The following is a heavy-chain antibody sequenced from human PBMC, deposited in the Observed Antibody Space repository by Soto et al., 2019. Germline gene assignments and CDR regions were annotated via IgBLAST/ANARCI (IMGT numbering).Heavy chain of an antibody. D-gene: IGHD2-2*01. CDR1: GGSFSGYY. J-gene: IGHJ6*03. Sequence: SETLSLTCAVYGGSFSGYYWSWIRQPPGKGLEWIGEINHSGSTNYNPSLKSRVTISVDTSKNQFSLKLSSVTAADTAVYYCARKRGAIAVVPAAMSYYYYMDVWGEGTTVTVSS. CDR3: ARKRGAIAVVPAAMSYYYYMDV. CDR2: INHSGST. V-gene: IGHV4-34*01.